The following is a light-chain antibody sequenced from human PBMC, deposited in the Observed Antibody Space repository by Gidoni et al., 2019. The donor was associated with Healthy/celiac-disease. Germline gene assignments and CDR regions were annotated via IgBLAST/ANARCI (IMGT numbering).Light chain of an antibody. CDR2: DAS. J-gene: IGKJ5*01. V-gene: IGKV3-11*01. Sequence: EIVLTPSPATLSSSPGERATLSCRASQSVSSYLAWYQQKPGQAPRLLIYDASNRATGIPARFSGSGSGTDFTLTISSLEPEDFAVYYCQQRSNWPPITFGQGTRLEIK. CDR3: QQRSNWPPIT. CDR1: QSVSSY.